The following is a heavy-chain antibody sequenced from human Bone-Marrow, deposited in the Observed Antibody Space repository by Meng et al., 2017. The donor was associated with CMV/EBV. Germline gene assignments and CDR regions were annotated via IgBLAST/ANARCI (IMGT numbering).Heavy chain of an antibody. CDR3: ARLRPLGRGSGSYSGGNYYYCIDV. CDR1: GFTFSSYA. V-gene: IGHV3-30-3*01. J-gene: IGHJ6*02. D-gene: IGHD3-10*01. CDR2: ISYDGSNK. Sequence: GESLRLSCAASGFTFSSYAMHWVRQAPGKGLEWVAVISYDGSNKYYADSVKGRFSISRDNAKNTLYLQMNSLRAEDTAVYYCARLRPLGRGSGSYSGGNYYYCIDVWGQGTTVTVSS.